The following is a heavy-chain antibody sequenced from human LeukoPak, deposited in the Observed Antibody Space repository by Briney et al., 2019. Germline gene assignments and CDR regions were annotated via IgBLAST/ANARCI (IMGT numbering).Heavy chain of an antibody. J-gene: IGHJ4*02. CDR1: GVSFTDYY. CDR3: TRITTGHDY. D-gene: IGHD3-22*01. Sequence: SETLSLTCAVSGVSFTDYYWGWVRQTPGKGLEWIGEINHSGNTNDNPSLKSRVTLSIDTSKKQFSLNLRSVTAADAGFYYCTRITTGHDYWGQGTLVTVSS. CDR2: INHSGNT. V-gene: IGHV4-34*01.